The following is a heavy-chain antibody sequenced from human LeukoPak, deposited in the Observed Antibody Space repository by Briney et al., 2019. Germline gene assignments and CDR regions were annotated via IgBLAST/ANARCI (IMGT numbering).Heavy chain of an antibody. V-gene: IGHV3-21*01. Sequence: GGSLRLSCAASGFTFSSYSMNWVRQAPGKGLEWVSSISSSSSYIYYADSVKGRFTISRDNAKNSLYLQMNSLRAEDTAVCYCARDPGYYDSSGYFPAYFQHWGEGTLVTVSS. CDR1: GFTFSSYS. CDR3: ARDPGYYDSSGYFPAYFQH. D-gene: IGHD3-22*01. CDR2: ISSSSSYI. J-gene: IGHJ1*01.